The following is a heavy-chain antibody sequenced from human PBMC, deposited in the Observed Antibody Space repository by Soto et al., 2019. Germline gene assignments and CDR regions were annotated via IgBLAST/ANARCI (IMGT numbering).Heavy chain of an antibody. CDR1: GYTFTSYY. J-gene: IGHJ6*02. CDR2: INPSGGST. Sequence: ASVKVSCKASGYTFTSYYMHWVRQAPGQGLEWMGIINPSGGSTNYAQKLQGRVTMTADESTSTAYMELSSLRSEDTAVYYCARSLYSSSWYHSGNSYYYYRLDVWGQGTTVTVSS. V-gene: IGHV1-46*01. D-gene: IGHD6-13*01. CDR3: ARSLYSSSWYHSGNSYYYYRLDV.